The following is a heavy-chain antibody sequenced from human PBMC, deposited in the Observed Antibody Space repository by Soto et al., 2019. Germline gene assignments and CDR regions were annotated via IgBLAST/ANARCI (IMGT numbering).Heavy chain of an antibody. Sequence: GGSLRLSCAASGFPFSSYVMSWVRQALGKGLEWVSGISGGGSNTFYAKYVKGRFTISRDNSKNTLLWKMNSLGAEDTAVYYCAKDSNKYSSSLRGRYFDYWGQGIGVTVSS. J-gene: IGHJ4*02. V-gene: IGHV3-23*01. CDR1: GFPFSSYV. D-gene: IGHD4-4*01. CDR3: AKDSNKYSSSLRGRYFDY. CDR2: ISGGGSNT.